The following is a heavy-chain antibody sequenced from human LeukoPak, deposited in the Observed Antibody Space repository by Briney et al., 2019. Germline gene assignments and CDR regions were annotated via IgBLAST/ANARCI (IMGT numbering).Heavy chain of an antibody. CDR2: ISSTGGTT. CDR3: AKNGDRGAYCTGGTCYPYFYYYMDV. V-gene: IGHV3-23*01. CDR1: GFTFSSCG. Sequence: GGTLRLSCAASGFTFSSCGTSWVRQAPGKGLEWVSSISSTGGTTYYADSVKGRFTISRDNSKNTLYLQMNSLRAEDTAIYYCAKNGDRGAYCTGGTCYPYFYYYMDVWGKGTTVTI. D-gene: IGHD2-15*01. J-gene: IGHJ6*03.